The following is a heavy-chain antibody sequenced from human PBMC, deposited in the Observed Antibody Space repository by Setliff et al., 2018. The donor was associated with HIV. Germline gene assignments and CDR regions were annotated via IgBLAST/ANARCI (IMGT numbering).Heavy chain of an antibody. V-gene: IGHV4-38-2*01. D-gene: IGHD3-22*01. CDR3: ARQGAGYYYDSSGYSWFDY. CDR1: GYSISTAYY. CDR2: VHHSGST. Sequence: KPSETLSLTCAVSGYSISTAYYWAWIRQPPGKGLEWIGGVHHSGSTHYNPSLRSRVTISPQTSKNQFSLELTSVTAADTAVYYCARQGAGYYYDSSGYSWFDYWGQGTLVTVSS. J-gene: IGHJ4*02.